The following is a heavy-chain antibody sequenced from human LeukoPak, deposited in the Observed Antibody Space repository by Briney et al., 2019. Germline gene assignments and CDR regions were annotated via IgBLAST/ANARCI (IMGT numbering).Heavy chain of an antibody. J-gene: IGHJ4*02. CDR2: INPNSGVT. Sequence: ASLKVSCEASGDTFTGSYMHSVRQAPVERREWMGWINPNSGVTNYAQNFQGRVTMTRDTSISTAYIELSRLRSDETAVYYCARDKIVTGLFDYWGQGTLVTVSS. D-gene: IGHD1-14*01. CDR1: GDTFTGSY. CDR3: ARDKIVTGLFDY. V-gene: IGHV1-2*02.